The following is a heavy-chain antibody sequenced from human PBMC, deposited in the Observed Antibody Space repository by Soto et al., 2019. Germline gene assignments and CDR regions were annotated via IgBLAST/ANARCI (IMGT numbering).Heavy chain of an antibody. J-gene: IGHJ3*02. D-gene: IGHD3-22*01. V-gene: IGHV4-31*03. CDR3: ARVCVIVGEHAFDI. Sequence: SETLSLTCTVSGGSISSGGYYWSWIRQHPGKGLEWIGYIYYSGSTYYNPSLKSRVTISVDTSKNQFSLKLSSVTAADTAVYYCARVCVIVGEHAFDIWGQGTMVTVSS. CDR1: GGSISSGGYY. CDR2: IYYSGST.